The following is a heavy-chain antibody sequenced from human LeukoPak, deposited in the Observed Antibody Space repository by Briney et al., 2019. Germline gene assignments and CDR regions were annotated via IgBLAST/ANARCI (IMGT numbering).Heavy chain of an antibody. CDR3: ARERVPSRYFDS. J-gene: IGHJ4*02. CDR2: IRYDGSNK. Sequence: PGGSLRLSCAASGFTFSSYGMHWVRQAPGKGLEWVAFIRYDGSNKYYADSVKGRFTISRDNSKNTLYLQMNSLRAEDTAVYYCARERVPSRYFDSWGQGSLVTVSS. V-gene: IGHV3-30*02. CDR1: GFTFSSYG.